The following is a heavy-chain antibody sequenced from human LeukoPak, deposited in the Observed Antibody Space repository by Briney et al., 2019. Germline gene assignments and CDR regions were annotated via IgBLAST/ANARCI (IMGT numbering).Heavy chain of an antibody. D-gene: IGHD1-26*01. Sequence: SETLSLTCTVSGYSISSGYYWGWIRQPPGKGLEWIGSIYHSGSTYYNPSLKSRVTMSVDTSKNQFSLKLSSVTAADTAVYYCARDGRSGSYYYWGQGTLVTVSS. J-gene: IGHJ4*02. CDR3: ARDGRSGSYYY. CDR2: IYHSGST. CDR1: GYSISSGYY. V-gene: IGHV4-38-2*02.